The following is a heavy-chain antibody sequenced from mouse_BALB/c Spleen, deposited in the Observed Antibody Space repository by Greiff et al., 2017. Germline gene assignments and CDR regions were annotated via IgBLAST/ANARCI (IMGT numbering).Heavy chain of an antibody. CDR3: AKGGDGYSAWFAY. D-gene: IGHD2-3*01. CDR2: IDTSDSYT. V-gene: IGHV1-69*01. CDR1: GYTFTDYW. J-gene: IGHJ3*01. Sequence: QVQLQQPGAELVMPGASVKMSCKASGYTFTDYWMHWVKQRPGQGLEWIGAIDTSDSYTGYNQKFKGKATLTVDESSSTAYMQLSSLTSEDSAVYYCAKGGDGYSAWFAYWGQGTLVTVSA.